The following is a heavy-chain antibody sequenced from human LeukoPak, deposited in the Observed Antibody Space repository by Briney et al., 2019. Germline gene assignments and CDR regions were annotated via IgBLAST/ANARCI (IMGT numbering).Heavy chain of an antibody. D-gene: IGHD4-23*01. CDR1: GGSISSGDYY. CDR3: ARDLLNEGNHLDY. V-gene: IGHV4-30-4*01. J-gene: IGHJ4*02. CDR2: IYYSGST. Sequence: SETLSLTCTVSGGSISSGDYYWSWLRQPPGRGLEWIGYIYYSGSTYYNPSLKSRVTISVDTSKNQFSLKLSSVTAADTAVYYCARDLLNEGNHLDYWGQGTLVTVSS.